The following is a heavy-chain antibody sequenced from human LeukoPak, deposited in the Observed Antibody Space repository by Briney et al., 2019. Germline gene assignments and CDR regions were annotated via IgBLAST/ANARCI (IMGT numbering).Heavy chain of an antibody. CDR1: GFTFSSYS. V-gene: IGHV3-23*01. J-gene: IGHJ5*02. CDR2: ISNTGRAT. CDR3: AHQVPPNDEFFDH. Sequence: PGGSLRLSCVASGFTFSSYSMHWVRQAPGEGLEWLSGISNTGRATDYADSIKGRFTISRDNSKNTVFLQMNSLRAEDTAEHFCAHQVPPNDEFFDHWGQGTLVTVSS.